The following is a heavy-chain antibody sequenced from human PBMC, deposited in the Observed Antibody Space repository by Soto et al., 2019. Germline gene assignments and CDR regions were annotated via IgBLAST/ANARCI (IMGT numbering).Heavy chain of an antibody. CDR3: ARDMIAAAAPNWFDP. D-gene: IGHD6-13*01. CDR2: IWYDGSNK. V-gene: IGHV3-33*01. J-gene: IGHJ5*02. CDR1: GFTFSSYG. Sequence: QVQLVESGGGVVQPGRSLRLSCAASGFTFSSYGMHWVRQAPGKGLEWVAVIWYDGSNKYYADSVKGRFTISRDNSKNTLYLQMNSLRAEDTAVYYCARDMIAAAAPNWFDPWGQGTLVTVSS.